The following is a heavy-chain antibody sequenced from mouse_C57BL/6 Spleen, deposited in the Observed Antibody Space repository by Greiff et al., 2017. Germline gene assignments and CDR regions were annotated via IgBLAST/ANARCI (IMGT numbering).Heavy chain of an antibody. CDR3: ATGSDYYAMDY. Sequence: VQLKESGGGLVKPGGSLKLSCAASGFTFSDYGMHWVRQAPEKGLEWVAYISSGSSTIYYADTVKGRFTISRDNAKNTLFLQMTSLRSEDTAMYYCATGSDYYAMDYWGQGTSVTVSS. CDR1: GFTFSDYG. CDR2: ISSGSSTI. V-gene: IGHV5-17*01. J-gene: IGHJ4*01. D-gene: IGHD3-1*01.